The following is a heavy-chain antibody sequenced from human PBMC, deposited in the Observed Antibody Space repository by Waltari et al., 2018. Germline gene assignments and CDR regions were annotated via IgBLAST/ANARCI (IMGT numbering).Heavy chain of an antibody. Sequence: QLQLQESGPGLVKPSGTLSLTCHVSGDSMSDTYWWNWVRQSPGKGLEWIGQVYRTGKTNYHPSFASRVTVSLATSTNQFSLKLSSATAADTAVYFCARDRGRGLYLDSWGQGTLVTVSP. J-gene: IGHJ4*02. D-gene: IGHD2-15*01. CDR2: VYRTGKT. CDR1: GDSMSDTYW. V-gene: IGHV4-4*02. CDR3: ARDRGRGLYLDS.